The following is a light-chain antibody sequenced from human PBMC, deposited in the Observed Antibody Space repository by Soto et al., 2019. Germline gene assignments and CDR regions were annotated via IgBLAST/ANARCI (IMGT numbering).Light chain of an antibody. J-gene: IGKJ5*01. V-gene: IGKV3-15*01. CDR3: QQYNKWPWIT. CDR1: QSVSSN. CDR2: GAY. Sequence: MVMTQSPATLSVSPGERATLSCSASQSVSSNLAWYQQKPGQAPRLLIYGAYTRATGIPVRFSGSGSGTEFTLTISSLQSEDFAVYYCQQYNKWPWITCGQGTRLEIK.